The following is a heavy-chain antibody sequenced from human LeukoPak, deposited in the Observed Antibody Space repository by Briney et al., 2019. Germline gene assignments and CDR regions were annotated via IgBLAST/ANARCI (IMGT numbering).Heavy chain of an antibody. CDR2: ISSSSSYI. V-gene: IGHV3-21*01. D-gene: IGHD3-22*01. CDR3: VRGTMIVVVINPNDAFDI. CDR1: GFTFSSYS. J-gene: IGHJ3*02. Sequence: GGSLRLSCAASGFTFSSYSMNWVRQAPGKGLEWVSSISSSSSYIYYADSVQGRFTISRDNAKNSLYLQMNSLRAEDTAVYYCVRGTMIVVVINPNDAFDIWGQGTMVTVSS.